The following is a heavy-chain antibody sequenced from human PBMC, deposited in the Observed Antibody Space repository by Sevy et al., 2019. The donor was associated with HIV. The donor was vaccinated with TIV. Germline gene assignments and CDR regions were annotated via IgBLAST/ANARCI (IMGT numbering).Heavy chain of an antibody. V-gene: IGHV3-11*06. CDR1: GFTFSDYY. D-gene: IGHD3-22*01. CDR2: ITSSGNYR. CDR3: ARARGLYDSTTYLSGA. J-gene: IGHJ5*02. Sequence: GGSLRLSCVASGFTFSDYYMSWIRQAPGKGLEWVSYITSSGNYRNYVDSVKGRFTISRDNDKNALYLQMNSLRVEDTAVYYCARARGLYDSTTYLSGAWGQGTLVTVSS.